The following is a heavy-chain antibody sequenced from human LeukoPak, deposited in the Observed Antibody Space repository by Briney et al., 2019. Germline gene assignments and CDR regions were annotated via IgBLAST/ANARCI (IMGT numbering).Heavy chain of an antibody. CDR3: ARNQRRLDY. CDR2: IKQDGSEK. D-gene: IGHD1-14*01. J-gene: IGHJ4*02. V-gene: IGHV3-7*01. Sequence: GGSLRLSCVASGFTFSDAWMNWVRQAPGKGLELMANIKQDGSEKYYVDSVKGRFTISRDNAKNSLYLQMNSLRAEDTAVYYCARNQRRLDYWGQGTLVTVSS. CDR1: GFTFSDAW.